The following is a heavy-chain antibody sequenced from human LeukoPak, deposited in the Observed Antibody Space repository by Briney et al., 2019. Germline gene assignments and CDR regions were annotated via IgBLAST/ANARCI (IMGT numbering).Heavy chain of an antibody. Sequence: AGGSLRLSCAASGNYWMHWVRQAPGKGLVWVSHINSDGSWTSYADSVKGRFTISKDNATNTVYLQMSSLRAEDTAVYYCVSFYETYWGRGTLVTVSS. D-gene: IGHD2/OR15-2a*01. CDR1: GNYW. V-gene: IGHV3-74*01. CDR3: VSFYETY. J-gene: IGHJ4*02. CDR2: INSDGSWT.